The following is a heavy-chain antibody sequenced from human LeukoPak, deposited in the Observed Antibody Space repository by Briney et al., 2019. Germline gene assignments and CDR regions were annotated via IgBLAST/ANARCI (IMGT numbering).Heavy chain of an antibody. CDR1: GYTFSNYG. J-gene: IGHJ4*02. CDR3: ARDNSNDVGDTDY. D-gene: IGHD1-20*01. V-gene: IGHV1-18*01. Sequence: GASVKVSFKASGYTFSNYGISWVRQAPGQGLEWMGWISVYNGNTNYAQKLQGRVTMTPDTSTSTAYMELRSLRSDDTPVCYCARDNSNDVGDTDYWGQGTLVAVSS. CDR2: ISVYNGNT.